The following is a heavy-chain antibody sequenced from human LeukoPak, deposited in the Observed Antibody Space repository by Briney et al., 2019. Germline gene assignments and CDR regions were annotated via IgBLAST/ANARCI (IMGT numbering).Heavy chain of an antibody. CDR3: AKRGFRVVPAAEGYFDY. CDR2: ISGTGGST. V-gene: IGHV3-23*01. CDR1: GFTFITYA. J-gene: IGHJ4*02. D-gene: IGHD2-2*01. Sequence: PGGSLRLSCAASGFTFITYAMTWVRQAPGKGLEWVSAISGTGGSTYYADSVKGRFTISRDNSKNTLYLQMNSLRAEDTAVYYCAKRGFRVVPAAEGYFDYWGQGTLVTVSS.